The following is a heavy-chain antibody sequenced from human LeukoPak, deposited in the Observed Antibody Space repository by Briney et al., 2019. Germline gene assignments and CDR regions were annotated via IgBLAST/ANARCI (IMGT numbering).Heavy chain of an antibody. Sequence: ASVKVSCKASGYTFTSYDINWVRQATGQGLEWMGWMNPNSGNTGYAQKFQGRVTMTTDTSTSTAYMELRSLRSDDTAVYYCARDGRAAAGTDYYYYYYMDVWGKGTTVTVSS. CDR1: GYTFTSYD. V-gene: IGHV1-8*02. D-gene: IGHD6-13*01. CDR3: ARDGRAAAGTDYYYYYYMDV. J-gene: IGHJ6*03. CDR2: MNPNSGNT.